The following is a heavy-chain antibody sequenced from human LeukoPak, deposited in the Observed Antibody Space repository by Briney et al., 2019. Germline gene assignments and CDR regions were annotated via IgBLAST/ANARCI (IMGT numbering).Heavy chain of an antibody. CDR2: ISPDGSYK. CDR3: ARDSNYDFWSGPPFRY. D-gene: IGHD3-3*01. Sequence: PGGSLRLSCAASGFTFSSHWMTWVRQAPGKGLEWVAIISPDGSYKNYVDSVRGRFTISRDNTENSLYLQMNTLRAEDTAVYYCARDSNYDFWSGPPFRYWGQGTLVTVSS. V-gene: IGHV3-7*01. J-gene: IGHJ4*02. CDR1: GFTFSSHW.